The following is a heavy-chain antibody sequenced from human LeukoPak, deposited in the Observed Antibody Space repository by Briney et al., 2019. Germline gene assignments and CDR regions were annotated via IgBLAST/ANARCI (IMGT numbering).Heavy chain of an antibody. Sequence: GGSLRLSCAASGFTFSSYWMTWVRRAPGKGLEWAANIKEDGSEKYYVDSVKGRFTISRDNAKKSLYLQMNSLRAEDTAVYYCARDKRGNHYWGQGALVTVSS. CDR3: ARDKRGNHY. D-gene: IGHD3-10*01. CDR1: GFTFSSYW. V-gene: IGHV3-7*01. J-gene: IGHJ4*02. CDR2: IKEDGSEK.